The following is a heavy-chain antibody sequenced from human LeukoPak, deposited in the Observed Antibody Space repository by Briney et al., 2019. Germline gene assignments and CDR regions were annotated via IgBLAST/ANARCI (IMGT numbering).Heavy chain of an antibody. J-gene: IGHJ5*02. D-gene: IGHD6-13*01. CDR1: GYSINSGYY. V-gene: IGHV4-38-2*02. Sequence: SETLSLTCTVSGYSINSGYYWGWIRQPPGKGLEWIGSIYYSGSTYYNPSLKSRVTISVDTSKNQFSLKLSSVTAADTAVYYCAREEASSWYHWGQGTLVTVSS. CDR3: AREEASSWYH. CDR2: IYYSGST.